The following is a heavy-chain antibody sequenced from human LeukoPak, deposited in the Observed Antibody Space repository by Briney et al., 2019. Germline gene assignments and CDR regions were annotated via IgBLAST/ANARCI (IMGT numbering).Heavy chain of an antibody. D-gene: IGHD3-10*01. CDR1: GYTFTSYS. Sequence: ASVKVSCKASGYTFTSYSFSWVRQAPGQGLEWMGWVSTTNDKANYAQKLQGRVTMTTDTSTSTAYMELRSLSSDDTAVYYCAAHGSGSYAHYGMDVWGQGTTVTVSS. J-gene: IGHJ6*02. CDR2: VSTTNDKA. V-gene: IGHV1-18*01. CDR3: AAHGSGSYAHYGMDV.